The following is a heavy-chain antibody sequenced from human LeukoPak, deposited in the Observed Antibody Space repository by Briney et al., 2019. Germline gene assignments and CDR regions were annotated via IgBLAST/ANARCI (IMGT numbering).Heavy chain of an antibody. V-gene: IGHV3-21*06. D-gene: IGHD6-13*01. Sequence: GGSLRLSCAASGFTFSDYNMNWVRQAPGKGLEWVSVISSSSTYIYYADSVKGRFTIFRDNAKNSLYLQMNSLRAEDTAVYYCARVSTAASLAIDYWGQGTLVTVST. CDR1: GFTFSDYN. CDR3: ARVSTAASLAIDY. CDR2: ISSSSTYI. J-gene: IGHJ4*02.